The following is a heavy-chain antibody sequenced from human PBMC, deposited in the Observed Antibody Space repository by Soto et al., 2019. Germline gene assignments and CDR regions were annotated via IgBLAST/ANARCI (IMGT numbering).Heavy chain of an antibody. V-gene: IGHV4-59*06. CDR2: IYHTRST. Sequence: SETLSLTCTVPGGYISGYYWIWMRQPPGKGLEWIGFIYHTRSTYYSPSLKNRVAISVDTSKNQFSLKLSSVTAADTAVYYCARAGGLGAVAADYWGQGTLVTVSS. CDR3: ARAGGLGAVAADY. CDR1: GGYISGYY. J-gene: IGHJ4*02. D-gene: IGHD6-19*01.